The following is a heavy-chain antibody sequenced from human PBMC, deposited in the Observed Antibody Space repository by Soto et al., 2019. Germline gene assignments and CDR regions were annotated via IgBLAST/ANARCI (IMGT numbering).Heavy chain of an antibody. CDR3: ARDLSPLYYYYYYGMDV. J-gene: IGHJ6*02. CDR2: IYTSGST. CDR1: GGSISSYY. V-gene: IGHV4-4*07. Sequence: SETLPLTCTVSGGSISSYYWSWIRQPAGKGLEWIGRIYTSGSTNYNPSLKSRVTMSVDTSKNQFSLKLSSVTAADTAVYYCARDLSPLYYYYYYGMDVWGQGTTVTVSS.